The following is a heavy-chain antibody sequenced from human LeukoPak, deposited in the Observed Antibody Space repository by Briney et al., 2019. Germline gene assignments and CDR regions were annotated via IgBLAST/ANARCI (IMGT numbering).Heavy chain of an antibody. D-gene: IGHD3-16*01. CDR3: AREGAGIDP. Sequence: PSETLSLTCTVSGGTISSSGYYWGWIRQPPGKGLEWIGNIYYGGDTYYNPSFRSRVAMSVDTSKNQFSLRLTSVTAADTAVYYCAREGAGIDPWGQGTLVTVSS. V-gene: IGHV4-39*02. CDR1: GGTISSSGYY. CDR2: IYYGGDT. J-gene: IGHJ5*02.